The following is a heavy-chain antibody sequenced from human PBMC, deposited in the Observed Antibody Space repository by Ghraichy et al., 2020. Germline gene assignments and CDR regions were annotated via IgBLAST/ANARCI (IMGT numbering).Heavy chain of an antibody. J-gene: IGHJ3*02. CDR3: ARICVGRDDYGDKRPTNFDI. D-gene: IGHD4-17*01. Sequence: SETLSLTCTVSGGSISSYYWSWIRQPPGKGLEWIGYIYYSGSTNYNPSLKSRVTISVDTSKNQFSLKLSSVTAADTAVYYCARICVGRDDYGDKRPTNFDIWGQGAMVTVSS. CDR1: GGSISSYY. CDR2: IYYSGST. V-gene: IGHV4-59*08.